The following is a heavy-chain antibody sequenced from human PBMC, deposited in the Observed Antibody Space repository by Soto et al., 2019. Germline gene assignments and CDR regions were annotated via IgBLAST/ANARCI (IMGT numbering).Heavy chain of an antibody. CDR3: ARGWSGWRVWLDY. D-gene: IGHD6-19*01. Sequence: QVQLQQWGAGLLKPSETLSLTCAVYGGSFSGYYWSWIRQPPGKGLEWIGEINHSGSTNYNPSLTSRVTISVGTSKSQCSLKLSSVTAADPAVYYCARGWSGWRVWLDYWGQGTLVTVSS. V-gene: IGHV4-34*01. CDR2: INHSGST. CDR1: GGSFSGYY. J-gene: IGHJ4*02.